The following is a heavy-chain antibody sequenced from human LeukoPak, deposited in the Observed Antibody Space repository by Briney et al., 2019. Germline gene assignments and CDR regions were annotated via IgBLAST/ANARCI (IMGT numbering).Heavy chain of an antibody. V-gene: IGHV4-31*03. D-gene: IGHD3-3*01. CDR3: ARVNYNFWSGYYHFDY. CDR2: IYYSGST. Sequence: PSETLSLTCTVSGGSISSGGYYWSWLRQHPGKGLEWIGYIYYSGSTYYNPSLKSRVTISVDTSKNQFSLKLSSVTAADTAVYYCARVNYNFWSGYYHFDYWGQGTLVTVSS. J-gene: IGHJ4*02. CDR1: GGSISSGGYY.